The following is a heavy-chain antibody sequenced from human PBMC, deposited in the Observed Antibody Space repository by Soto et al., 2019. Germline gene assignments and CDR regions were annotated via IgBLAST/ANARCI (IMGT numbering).Heavy chain of an antibody. V-gene: IGHV4-31*03. CDR3: ARIGNPDASLYFDY. Sequence: QVQLQESGPGLVKPSQTLSLTCTVSGGSISVGVYYWNWIRQLPGKGPEWIGYTYHTGSTYYNPSLESRVTISVDPSKNQFSLSLSSVTAADTAVYYCARIGNPDASLYFDYWGQGTLVTVSS. D-gene: IGHD2-2*01. J-gene: IGHJ4*02. CDR1: GGSISVGVYY. CDR2: TYHTGST.